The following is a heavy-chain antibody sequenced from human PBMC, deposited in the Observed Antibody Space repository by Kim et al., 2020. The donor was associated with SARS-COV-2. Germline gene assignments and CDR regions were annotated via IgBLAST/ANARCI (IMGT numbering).Heavy chain of an antibody. D-gene: IGHD3-22*01. V-gene: IGHV6-1*01. J-gene: IGHJ3*02. CDR1: GDRVSSNSAA. CDR3: AREEYYDSSGYYDAFDI. CDR2: TYYRSKWYN. Sequence: SQTLSLTCAISGDRVSSNSAAWNWIRQSPSRGLEWLGRTYYRSKWYNDYAVSVKSRITINPDTSKNQFSLQLNSVTPEDTAVYYCAREEYYDSSGYYDAFDIWGQGTMVTVSS.